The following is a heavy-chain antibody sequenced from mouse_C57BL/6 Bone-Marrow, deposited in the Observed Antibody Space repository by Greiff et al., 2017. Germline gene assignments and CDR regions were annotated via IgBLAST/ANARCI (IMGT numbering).Heavy chain of an antibody. J-gene: IGHJ3*01. CDR1: GYTFTSYG. CDR2: IYPRSGNT. D-gene: IGHD1-1*01. Sequence: VKLQESGAELARPGASVKLSCKASGYTFTSYGISWVKQRTGQGLEWIGEIYPRSGNTYYNEKFKGKATLTADKSSRAAYLESRRLTAEDSAVYFGATLRKAYWGQGTLVTVSA. CDR3: ATLRKAY. V-gene: IGHV1-81*01.